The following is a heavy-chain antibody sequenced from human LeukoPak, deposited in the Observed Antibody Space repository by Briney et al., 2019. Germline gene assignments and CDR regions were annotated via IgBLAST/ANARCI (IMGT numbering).Heavy chain of an antibody. CDR1: GFTFSDYY. D-gene: IGHD2-2*01. Sequence: AGSLRLTCAASGFTFSDYYMSWIRQAPGKGLEWVSYISSSGSTIYYADSLKGRFTTSRDNAKNSLYLKMNSLRGEDTAAYYCARVRVPAALSYYYYYYMDVWGKGTTVTVSS. J-gene: IGHJ6*03. CDR2: ISSSGSTI. V-gene: IGHV3-11*04. CDR3: ARVRVPAALSYYYYYYMDV.